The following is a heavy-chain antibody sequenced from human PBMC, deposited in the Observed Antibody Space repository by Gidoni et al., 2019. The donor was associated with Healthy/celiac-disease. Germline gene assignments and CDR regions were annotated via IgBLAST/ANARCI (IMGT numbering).Heavy chain of an antibody. CDR3: ARDLKEYSSSGSYYYYGMDV. D-gene: IGHD6-6*01. J-gene: IGHJ6*02. Sequence: QVQLVQSGAEVKKPGSSVKVSCKASGGTFSSYAISWVRQAPGQGLEWMGRIIPILGIANYAQKFQGRVTITADKSTSTAYMELSSLRSEDTAVYYCARDLKEYSSSGSYYYYGMDVWGQGTTVTVSS. V-gene: IGHV1-69*09. CDR1: GGTFSSYA. CDR2: IIPILGIA.